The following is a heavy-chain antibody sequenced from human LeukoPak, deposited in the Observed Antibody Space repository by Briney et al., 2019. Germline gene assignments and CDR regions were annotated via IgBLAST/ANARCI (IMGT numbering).Heavy chain of an antibody. J-gene: IGHJ6*03. CDR3: ARGKGYCTSTSCGYCSGGSCYAIYYYYYMDV. CDR1: GGSISSYY. Sequence: PSETLSLTCTVSGGSISSYYWSWIRQPAGKGLEWIGRIYTSGSTNYNPSLKSRVTMSVDTSKNQVSLKLNSVTAADTAVYYCARGKGYCTSTSCGYCSGGSCYAIYYYYYMDVWGKGTTVTVSS. D-gene: IGHD2-2*01. V-gene: IGHV4-4*07. CDR2: IYTSGST.